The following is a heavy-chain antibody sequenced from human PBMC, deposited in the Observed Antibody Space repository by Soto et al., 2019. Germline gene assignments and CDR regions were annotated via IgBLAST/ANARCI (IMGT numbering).Heavy chain of an antibody. D-gene: IGHD3-22*01. J-gene: IGHJ3*02. CDR3: ARRSYYYDSSGYYHEGAFDI. CDR2: INPNSSGT. V-gene: IGHV1-2*04. CDR1: GYTFTGYY. Sequence: ASVKVSCKASGYTFTGYYMHWVRQAPGQGLEWMGWINPNSSGTNYAQKFQGWVTMTRDTSISTAYMELSRLRSDDTAVYYCARRSYYYDSSGYYHEGAFDIWGQGTMVTVSS.